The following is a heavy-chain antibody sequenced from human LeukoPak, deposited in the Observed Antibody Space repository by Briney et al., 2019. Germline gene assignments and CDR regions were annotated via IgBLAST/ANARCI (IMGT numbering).Heavy chain of an antibody. D-gene: IGHD2-15*01. V-gene: IGHV3-23*01. CDR3: AKGGSSIQPSDY. Sequence: GGSLRLSCVASGFTFSSYAMSCVRQAPGEGRGWVSAISGSGGRTYSADSVKGRFTISRDNSKNTLYLQMNSLRAEDTAVYYCAKGGSSIQPSDYWGQGTLVTVSS. J-gene: IGHJ4*02. CDR2: ISGSGGRT. CDR1: GFTFSSYA.